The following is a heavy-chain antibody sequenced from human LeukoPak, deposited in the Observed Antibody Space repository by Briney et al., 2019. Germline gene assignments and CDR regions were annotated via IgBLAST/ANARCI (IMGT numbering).Heavy chain of an antibody. CDR3: ASAAYSSTWYSRYFDL. Sequence: PGGSLRLSCAASGFTFSSYDIHWVRQATGKGLEWVSGIGTAGEIYYPGSVKGRFTISRENAKNSLYLQMNSLRAGDTAVYYCASAAYSSTWYSRYFDLWGRGTLVTVSS. D-gene: IGHD6-13*01. J-gene: IGHJ2*01. CDR1: GFTFSSYD. CDR2: IGTAGEI. V-gene: IGHV3-13*01.